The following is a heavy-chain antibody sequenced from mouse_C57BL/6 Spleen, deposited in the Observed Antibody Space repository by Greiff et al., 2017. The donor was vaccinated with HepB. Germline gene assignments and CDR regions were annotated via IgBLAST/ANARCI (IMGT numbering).Heavy chain of an antibody. CDR1: GYTFTDYY. J-gene: IGHJ2*01. CDR2: INPYNGGT. Sequence: VQLQQSGPVLVKPGASVKMSCKASGYTFTDYYMNWVKQSHGKSLEWIGVINPYNGGTSYNQKFKGKATLTVDTSSSTAYLELNSLTSEDSAVYYCARRSYYSNYLDYWGQGTTLTVSS. V-gene: IGHV1-19*01. D-gene: IGHD2-5*01. CDR3: ARRSYYSNYLDY.